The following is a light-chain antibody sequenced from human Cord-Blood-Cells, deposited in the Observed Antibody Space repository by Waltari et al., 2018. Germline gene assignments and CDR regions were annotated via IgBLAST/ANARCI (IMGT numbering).Light chain of an antibody. V-gene: IGLV2-11*01. CDR1: SSDVGGYNY. Sequence: QSALTQPHSVSGSPGQSVTISCTGTSSDVGGYNYVSWYQQHPGKAPKLMIYGVSKRPSGVPDRFSGSKSGNTAPLTISGLQAEDEADYYCCSYAGSYTLVFGGGTKLTVL. CDR3: CSYAGSYTLV. CDR2: GVS. J-gene: IGLJ2*01.